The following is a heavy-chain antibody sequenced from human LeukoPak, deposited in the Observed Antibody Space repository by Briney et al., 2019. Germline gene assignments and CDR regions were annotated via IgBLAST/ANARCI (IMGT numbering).Heavy chain of an antibody. CDR2: IYPGDSDT. D-gene: IGHD5-12*01. J-gene: IGHJ4*02. CDR1: GYSFTTYW. CDR3: ARGRGYTFYY. Sequence: GESLKISCQHSGYSFTTYWIGWVRQMPGKGLEWIGIIYPGDSDTRYSPSFQGQVTISADRSISAAYVQWSSLKASDTAIYYCARGRGYTFYYWGQGTLVTVPS. V-gene: IGHV5-51*01.